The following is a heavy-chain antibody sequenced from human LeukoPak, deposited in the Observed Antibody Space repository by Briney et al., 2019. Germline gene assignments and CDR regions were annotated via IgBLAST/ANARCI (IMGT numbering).Heavy chain of an antibody. D-gene: IGHD3-22*01. CDR2: ISYDGSNK. V-gene: IGHV3-30*04. CDR3: ALGRSGYYPYYFDY. Sequence: GGSLRLSCAASGFTFSSYALHWVRQAPGKGLEWVAVISYDGSNKYYADSVKGRFTISRDNSKNTLYLQMNSLRAEDTAVYYCALGRSGYYPYYFDYWGQGTLVTVSS. CDR1: GFTFSSYA. J-gene: IGHJ4*02.